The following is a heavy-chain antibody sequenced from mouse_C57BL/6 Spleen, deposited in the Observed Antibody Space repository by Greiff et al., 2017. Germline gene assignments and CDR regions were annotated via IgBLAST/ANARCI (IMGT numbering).Heavy chain of an antibody. CDR2: IDPNSGGT. D-gene: IGHD1-1*01. V-gene: IGHV1-72*01. J-gene: IGHJ1*03. CDR1: GFNIKDYY. CDR3: ARDYGSSWYFDV. Sequence: QVQLQQSGAELVKPGASVKLSCTASGFNIKDYYMHWVKQRTEQGLEWIGRIDPNSGGTKYNEKFKSKATLTVDKPSSTAYMQLSSLTSEDSAVYYCARDYGSSWYFDVWGTGTTVTVSS.